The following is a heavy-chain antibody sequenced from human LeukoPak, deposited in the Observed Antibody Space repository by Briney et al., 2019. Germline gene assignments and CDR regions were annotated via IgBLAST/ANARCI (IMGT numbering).Heavy chain of an antibody. Sequence: PGGSLRLSCAASGFTFTTYAMNWVRQAPGKGLEWVSAISPVGSRTYYADSVKGRFTISSDNSKNTLYLQMNSLRAGDTAIYYCAKASTVLRPIDSWGQGTLVTVSS. CDR1: GFTFTTYA. CDR3: AKASTVLRPIDS. D-gene: IGHD5/OR15-5a*01. CDR2: ISPVGSRT. V-gene: IGHV3-23*01. J-gene: IGHJ4*02.